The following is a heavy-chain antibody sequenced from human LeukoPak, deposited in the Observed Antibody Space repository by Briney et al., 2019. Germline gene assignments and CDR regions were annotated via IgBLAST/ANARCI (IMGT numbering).Heavy chain of an antibody. CDR3: ARATPQRWLQFINYFDY. CDR2: IYHSGST. CDR1: GGSISSSSYY. V-gene: IGHV4-39*07. D-gene: IGHD5-24*01. Sequence: PSETLSLTCTVSGGSISSSSYYWGWIRQPPGKGLEWIGSIYHSGSTYYNPSLKSRVTISVDTSKNQFSLKLSSVTAADTAVYYCARATPQRWLQFINYFDYWGQGTLVTVSS. J-gene: IGHJ4*02.